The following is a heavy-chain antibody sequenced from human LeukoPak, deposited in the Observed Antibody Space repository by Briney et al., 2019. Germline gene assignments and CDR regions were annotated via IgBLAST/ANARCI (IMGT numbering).Heavy chain of an antibody. CDR3: ARVTTVVFNFDY. CDR2: ISSSSSYI. CDR1: GFTFSSYS. Sequence: GGSLRLSCAASGFTFSSYSMNWVRQAPGKGLEWVSSISSSSSYIYYADSVKGRFTISRDNSKNTLYLQMNSLRAEDTAVYYCARVTTVVFNFDYWGQGTLVTVSS. V-gene: IGHV3-21*04. D-gene: IGHD4-23*01. J-gene: IGHJ4*02.